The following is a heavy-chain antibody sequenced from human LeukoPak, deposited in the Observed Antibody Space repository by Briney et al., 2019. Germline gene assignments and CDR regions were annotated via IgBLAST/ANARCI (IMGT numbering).Heavy chain of an antibody. CDR3: ARDSVGCGDYACNWFDP. CDR1: GGTFSSYA. D-gene: IGHD4-17*01. J-gene: IGHJ5*02. Sequence: GASVKVSCKASGGTFSSYAISWVRQAPGQGLEWMGGIIPIFGTANYAQKFQGRVTITADESTSTAYVELSSLRSEDTAVYYCARDSVGCGDYACNWFDPWGQGTLVTVSS. CDR2: IIPIFGTA. V-gene: IGHV1-69*13.